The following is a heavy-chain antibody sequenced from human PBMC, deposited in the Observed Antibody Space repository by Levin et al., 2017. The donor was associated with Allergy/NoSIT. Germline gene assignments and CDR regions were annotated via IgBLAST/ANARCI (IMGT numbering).Heavy chain of an antibody. J-gene: IGHJ4*02. V-gene: IGHV4-39*01. Sequence: TPSETLSLTCTVSGDSFSSSSHYWAWLRQPPGKGLEWIGNIYYSGNTYYTPSLKSRVAISVDTSKNQFSLNLSSMTAADTAVYYCAGYLVAQERRDSFDNWGQGTLVTVSS. CDR2: IYYSGNT. D-gene: IGHD2-8*02. CDR1: GDSFSSSSHY. CDR3: AGYLVAQERRDSFDN.